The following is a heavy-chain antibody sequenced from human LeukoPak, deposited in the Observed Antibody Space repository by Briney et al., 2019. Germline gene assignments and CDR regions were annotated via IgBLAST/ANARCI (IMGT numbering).Heavy chain of an antibody. CDR2: INWNGGST. V-gene: IGHV3-20*04. D-gene: IGHD3-9*01. CDR3: ARGTYDILTGYPIPYFDY. Sequence: PGGSLRLSCAASGFTFDDYGMSWVSQAPGKGLEWVSGINWNGGSTGYADSVKGRFTISRDNAKNSLYLQMNSLRAEDTALYYCARGTYDILTGYPIPYFDYWGQGTLVTVSS. CDR1: GFTFDDYG. J-gene: IGHJ4*02.